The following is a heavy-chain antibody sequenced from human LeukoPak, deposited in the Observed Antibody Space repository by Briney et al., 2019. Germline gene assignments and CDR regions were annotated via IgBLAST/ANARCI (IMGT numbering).Heavy chain of an antibody. D-gene: IGHD6-19*01. J-gene: IGHJ4*02. Sequence: GGSLRLSCAASGFDFSTFWMSWVRLAPAKGLEWVASIKPDGGEKNYVDSVKGRFTISRDNAKNSLSLQMNSLRAEDTAVYYCARDQDAYSSGWYGVFDYWGQGTLVTVSS. CDR2: IKPDGGEK. CDR1: GFDFSTFW. V-gene: IGHV3-7*05. CDR3: ARDQDAYSSGWYGVFDY.